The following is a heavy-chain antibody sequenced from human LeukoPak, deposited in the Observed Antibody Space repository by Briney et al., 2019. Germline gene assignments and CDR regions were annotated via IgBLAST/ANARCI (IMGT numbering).Heavy chain of an antibody. V-gene: IGHV1-69*06. CDR1: GGTFSSYA. CDR3: ARGDYDILTGYYNPRVY. Sequence: GASVKVSCKASGGTFSSYAISWVRQAPGQGLEWMGGIIPIIGTANYAQKFQGRVTITADKSTSTAYMELSSLRFEDTAVYYCARGDYDILTGYYNPRVYWGQGTLVTVSS. CDR2: IIPIIGTA. J-gene: IGHJ4*02. D-gene: IGHD3-9*01.